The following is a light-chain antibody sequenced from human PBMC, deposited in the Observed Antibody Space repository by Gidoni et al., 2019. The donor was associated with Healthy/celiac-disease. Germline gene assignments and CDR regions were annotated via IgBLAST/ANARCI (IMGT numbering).Light chain of an antibody. V-gene: IGKV3-11*01. Sequence: EIVLTQSSATLSLSPGERATLSGRASQSVSSYLAWYQQKPGQATSLLIYDAANRATGIPARFSGSGSGTDFTRTISSLEPEDFPVYYFQQRSNWAITFGQGTRLEIK. CDR2: DAA. CDR3: QQRSNWAIT. CDR1: QSVSSY. J-gene: IGKJ5*01.